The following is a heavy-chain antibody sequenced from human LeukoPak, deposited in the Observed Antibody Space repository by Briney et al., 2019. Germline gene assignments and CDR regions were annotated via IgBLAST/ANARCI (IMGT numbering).Heavy chain of an antibody. J-gene: IGHJ4*02. V-gene: IGHV3-48*03. CDR3: ARGIPLDC. CDR2: ISSSATTI. CDR1: GFTFSSYA. Sequence: GGSLRLSCAASGFTFSSYALNWVRQAPGKGLEWVCYISSSATTIYYADSVKGRFTISRDNGKNSLYLQMNSLRAEDSAVYYCARGIPLDCWGQGTLVTVSS.